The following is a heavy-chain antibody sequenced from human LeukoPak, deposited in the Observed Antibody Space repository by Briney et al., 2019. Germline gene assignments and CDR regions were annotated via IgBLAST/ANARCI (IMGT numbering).Heavy chain of an antibody. CDR1: GYTFTSYA. CDR3: ARLSPYDSPGP. V-gene: IGHV1-69*05. D-gene: IGHD3-22*01. Sequence: GASVKVSCKASGYTFTSYAISWVRQAPGQGLEWMGGIIPIFGTANYAQKFQGRVTITTDESTSTAYMELSSLRSEDTAVYYCARLSPYDSPGPWGQGTLVTVSS. CDR2: IIPIFGTA. J-gene: IGHJ5*02.